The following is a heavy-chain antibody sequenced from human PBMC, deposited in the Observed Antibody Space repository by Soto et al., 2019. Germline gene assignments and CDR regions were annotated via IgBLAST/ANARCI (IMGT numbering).Heavy chain of an antibody. CDR3: ASGIQLWLRRINNGYSG. V-gene: IGHV1-69*12. D-gene: IGHD5-18*01. CDR1: GGTFSTYA. Sequence: QVQLVQSGAELKKPESSVKVSCKAPGGTFSTYAISWVRQAPGQGLEWMGGIIPMFGTANYAQRFQDRVTITADESTNTVYMELSSLSSDDTAVYFCASGIQLWLRRINNGYSGWGQGTLVTVSS. J-gene: IGHJ4*02. CDR2: IIPMFGTA.